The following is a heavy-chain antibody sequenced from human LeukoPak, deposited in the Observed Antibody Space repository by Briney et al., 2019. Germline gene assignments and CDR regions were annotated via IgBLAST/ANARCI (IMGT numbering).Heavy chain of an antibody. CDR2: IIPIFGTA. CDR1: GGTFSSYA. Sequence: GASVKVSCKASGGTFSSYAISRVRQAPGQGLEWMGGIIPIFGTANYAQKFQGRVTITTDESTSTAYMELSSLRSEDTAVYYCARVHSYAFDIWGQGTMVAVSS. D-gene: IGHD5-18*01. V-gene: IGHV1-69*05. J-gene: IGHJ3*02. CDR3: ARVHSYAFDI.